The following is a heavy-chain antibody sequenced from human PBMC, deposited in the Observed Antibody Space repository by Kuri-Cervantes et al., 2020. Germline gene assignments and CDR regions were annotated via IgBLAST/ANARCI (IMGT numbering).Heavy chain of an antibody. D-gene: IGHD3-22*01. CDR2: ISGSGGST. Sequence: ETLSLTCAASGFTFSSYAMSWVRQAPGKGLEWVSAISGSGGSTYYADSVKGRFTISRDNSKNTLYLQMNSLRAEDTAVYYCAKAGGWYYYDTHDYWGQGTLVTVSS. CDR3: AKAGGWYYYDTHDY. J-gene: IGHJ4*02. V-gene: IGHV3-23*01. CDR1: GFTFSSYA.